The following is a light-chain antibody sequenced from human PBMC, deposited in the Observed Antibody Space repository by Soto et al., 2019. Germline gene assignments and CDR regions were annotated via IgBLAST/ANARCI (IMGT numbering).Light chain of an antibody. V-gene: IGKV3-20*01. CDR1: QSVGNNY. CDR2: GAS. Sequence: EIVLTQSPGTLSLSPGERATLSCRASQSVGNNYLAWYQQKPGQAPRLLIYGASSRATGIPDRLSGSGSGTDFTLTIIRLEPEDFAVYYCQQYGSSPLTFGQGTKLEIK. CDR3: QQYGSSPLT. J-gene: IGKJ2*01.